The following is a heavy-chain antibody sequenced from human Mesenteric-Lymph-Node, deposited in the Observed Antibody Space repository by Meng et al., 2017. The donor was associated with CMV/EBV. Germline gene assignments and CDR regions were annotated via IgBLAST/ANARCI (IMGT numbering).Heavy chain of an antibody. V-gene: IGHV4-39*07. CDR3: ARDPDY. CDR1: GGSISSSSHY. Sequence: SETLSLTCSVSGGSISSSSHYWGWIRQSPEKGLEYIGGIHYTGSTYYNPSLKSRVAISVDTSKNSFSLKVYSVTAADTAVYFCARDPDYWGPGTLVTVSS. CDR2: IHYTGST. J-gene: IGHJ4*02.